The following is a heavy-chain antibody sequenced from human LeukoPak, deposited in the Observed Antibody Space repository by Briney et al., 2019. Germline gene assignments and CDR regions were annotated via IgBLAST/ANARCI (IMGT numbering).Heavy chain of an antibody. CDR1: GYTFTGYY. V-gene: IGHV1-2*02. CDR3: ARGYQLPSYYYYYMYV. CDR2: INPNSGGT. D-gene: IGHD2-2*01. J-gene: IGHJ6*03. Sequence: GASVKVSCKASGYTFTGYYIHWVRQAPGQGLEWMGWINPNSGGTNYAQKFQGRVTMTRDTSISTAYMELSRLRSDDTAVYYCARGYQLPSYYYYYMYVWGKGTTVTVSS.